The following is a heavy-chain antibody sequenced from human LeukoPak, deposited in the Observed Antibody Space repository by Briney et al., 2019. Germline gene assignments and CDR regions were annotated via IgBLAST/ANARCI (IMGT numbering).Heavy chain of an antibody. V-gene: IGHV3-23*01. D-gene: IGHD6-13*01. CDR1: GFTFSSSA. CDR2: ISASGGST. Sequence: PGGSLRLSCAASGFTFSSSAMSWVRQVPGKGLEWVSGISASGGSTYYADSVRGRFTISRDNSKNTLYVQMNSLRDEDTAVYYCAKDRGSSWTPYYFDYWGQGTLVTVSS. J-gene: IGHJ4*02. CDR3: AKDRGSSWTPYYFDY.